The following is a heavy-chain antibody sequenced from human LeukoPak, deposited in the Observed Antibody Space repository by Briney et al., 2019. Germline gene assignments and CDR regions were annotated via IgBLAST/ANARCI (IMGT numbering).Heavy chain of an antibody. CDR1: GFTFSSYS. D-gene: IGHD3-16*01. J-gene: IGHJ4*02. CDR2: ISSSSSTI. Sequence: PGGSLRLPCAASGFTFSSYSMNWVRQAPGKGLEWVSYISSSSSTIYYADSVKGRFTISRDNAKNSLYLQMNSLRAEDTAVYYCARDYPSYVWVFCDYWGQGTLVTVSS. V-gene: IGHV3-48*01. CDR3: ARDYPSYVWVFCDY.